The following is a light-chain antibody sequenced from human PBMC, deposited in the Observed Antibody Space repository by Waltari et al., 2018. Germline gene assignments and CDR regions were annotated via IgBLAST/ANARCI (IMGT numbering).Light chain of an antibody. Sequence: QSALTQPSSVSGSPGQSITISCTGTSSDVGVSPSVSWYQHHPGKAPKFIIYDVVKRPSGVSNRFSGSKYGNTASLTISGLQAEDEADYYCCSFTHYAGPKTYVFGSGTKVTVL. CDR3: CSFTHYAGPKTYV. CDR1: SSDVGVSPS. CDR2: DVV. J-gene: IGLJ1*01. V-gene: IGLV2-14*03.